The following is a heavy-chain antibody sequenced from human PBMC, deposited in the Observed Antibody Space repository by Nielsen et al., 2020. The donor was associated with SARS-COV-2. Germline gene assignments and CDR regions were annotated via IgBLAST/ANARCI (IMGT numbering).Heavy chain of an antibody. Sequence: GESLKISCAASGFTFSSYGMHWVRQAPGKGLEWVAVIWYDGSNKYYADSVKGRFTISRDNSKNTLYLQMNSLRAEDTAVYYCARGGYSYGIGELRYYYYGMDVWGQGTTVTVSS. CDR2: IWYDGSNK. V-gene: IGHV3-33*01. J-gene: IGHJ6*02. CDR1: GFTFSSYG. CDR3: ARGGYSYGIGELRYYYYGMDV. D-gene: IGHD5-18*01.